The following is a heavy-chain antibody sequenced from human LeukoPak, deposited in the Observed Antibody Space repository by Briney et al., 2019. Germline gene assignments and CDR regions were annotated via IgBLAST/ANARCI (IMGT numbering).Heavy chain of an antibody. J-gene: IGHJ5*02. V-gene: IGHV4-30-4*08. D-gene: IGHD2-21*01. CDR2: IYYSGST. Sequence: TSETLSLTCTVSGGSISSGDYYWSWIRQPPGKGLEWIGYIYYSGSTYYNPSLKSRVTISVDTSKNQFSLKLSSVTAADTAVYYCARASDWNWFDPWGQGTLVTVSS. CDR1: GGSISSGDYY. CDR3: ARASDWNWFDP.